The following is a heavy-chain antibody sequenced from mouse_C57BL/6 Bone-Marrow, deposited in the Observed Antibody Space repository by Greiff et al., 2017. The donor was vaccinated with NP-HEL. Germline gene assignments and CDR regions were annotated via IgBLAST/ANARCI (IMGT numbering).Heavy chain of an antibody. CDR2: ISSGSSTI. Sequence: EVQLVESGGGLVKPGGSLKLSCAASGFTFSDYGMHWVRQAPEKGLEWVAYISSGSSTIYYADTVKGRFTISRDNAKNTLFLQMTSLRSEDTAMYYCAREPHYGSSPYWYFDVWGTGTTVTVSS. D-gene: IGHD1-1*01. CDR1: GFTFSDYG. CDR3: AREPHYGSSPYWYFDV. V-gene: IGHV5-17*01. J-gene: IGHJ1*03.